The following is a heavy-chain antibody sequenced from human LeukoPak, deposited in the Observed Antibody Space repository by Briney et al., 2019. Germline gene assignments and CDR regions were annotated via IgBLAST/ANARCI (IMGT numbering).Heavy chain of an antibody. Sequence: SETLSLTCAVYGGSFSGYYWSWIRQPPGKGLEWIGEIDHSGSTNYNPSLKSRVTISVDTSKNQFSLKLSSVTAADTAVYYCARDRGYGDYLNYFDYWGQGTLVTVSS. D-gene: IGHD4-17*01. V-gene: IGHV4-34*01. CDR3: ARDRGYGDYLNYFDY. CDR2: IDHSGST. CDR1: GGSFSGYY. J-gene: IGHJ4*02.